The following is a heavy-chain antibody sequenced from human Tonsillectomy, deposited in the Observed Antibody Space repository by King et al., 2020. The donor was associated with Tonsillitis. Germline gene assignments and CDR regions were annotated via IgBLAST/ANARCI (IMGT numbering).Heavy chain of an antibody. V-gene: IGHV6-1*01. CDR3: ARAPYYDFWSGYYMGFDY. Sequence: VQLQQSGPGLVKPSQTLSLTYAISGDSVSTNSAAWNWIRQSPSRGLEWLGRTYYRSKWYSDYAVSVKSRVTINPDTSKNQFSLQLNSVTPEDTAVYYCARAPYYDFWSGYYMGFDYWGQGSLVTVSS. D-gene: IGHD3-3*01. J-gene: IGHJ4*02. CDR1: GDSVSTNSAA. CDR2: TYYRSKWYS.